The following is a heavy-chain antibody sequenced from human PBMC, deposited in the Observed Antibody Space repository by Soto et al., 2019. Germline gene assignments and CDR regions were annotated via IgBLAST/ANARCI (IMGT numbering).Heavy chain of an antibody. CDR2: IIPMFCTA. V-gene: IGHV1-69*05. CDR1: GGTFSTYA. D-gene: IGHD5-18*01. CDR3: TIGIQLWLRRITNAYSG. Sequence: HVQLVQSGAEVKKPESSVKVYCKAPGGTFSTYAISWVRKAPGQGLEWMGGIIPMFCTANYAQRFQDRVTTTRDESTHIGYMALSLLISEDTASSFCTIGIQLWLRRITNAYSGWGQGNLVSVSS. J-gene: IGHJ4*02.